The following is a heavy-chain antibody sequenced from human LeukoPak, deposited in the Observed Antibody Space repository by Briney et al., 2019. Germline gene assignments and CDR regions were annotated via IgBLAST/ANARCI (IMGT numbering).Heavy chain of an antibody. D-gene: IGHD5-18*01. CDR3: ARGEGGRARYSYGNYYYYYGMDV. CDR2: ISYDGSNK. J-gene: IGHJ6*04. V-gene: IGHV3-30*04. Sequence: GGSLRLSCAASGFTFSSYAMHWVRQAPGKGLEWVAVISYDGSNKYYADSVKGRFTISRDNSKNTLYPQMNSLRAEDTAVYYCARGEGGRARYSYGNYYYYYGMDVWGKGTTVTVSS. CDR1: GFTFSSYA.